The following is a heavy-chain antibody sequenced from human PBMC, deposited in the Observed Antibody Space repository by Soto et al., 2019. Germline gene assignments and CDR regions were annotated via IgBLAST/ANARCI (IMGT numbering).Heavy chain of an antibody. CDR2: ISSSSSTI. Sequence: GGSLRLSCAASGFTFSSYSMNWVRQAPGKGLEWVSYISSSSSTIYYADSVKGRFTISRDNAKNSLYLQMNSLRDEDTAVYYCAREGDIVVVVAASRGYYGMDVWGQGTTVTVSS. J-gene: IGHJ6*02. CDR3: AREGDIVVVVAASRGYYGMDV. V-gene: IGHV3-48*02. CDR1: GFTFSSYS. D-gene: IGHD2-15*01.